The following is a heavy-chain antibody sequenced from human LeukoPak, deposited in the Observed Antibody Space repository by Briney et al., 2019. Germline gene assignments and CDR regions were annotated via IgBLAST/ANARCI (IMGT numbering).Heavy chain of an antibody. J-gene: IGHJ4*02. CDR3: ARDGDSSGYYDVRY. CDR2: INTNSGNP. V-gene: IGHV7-4-1*02. Sequence: ASVKVSCKASGYTFTSYAMNWVRQAPGQGLEWMGWINTNSGNPTYAQGFTGRFVFSLDTSVSTACLQISGLKAEDTAVYYCARDGDSSGYYDVRYWGQGTLVTVSS. CDR1: GYTFTSYA. D-gene: IGHD3-22*01.